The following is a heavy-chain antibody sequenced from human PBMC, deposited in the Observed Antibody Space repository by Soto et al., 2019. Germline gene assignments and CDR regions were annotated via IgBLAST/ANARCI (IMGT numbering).Heavy chain of an antibody. CDR3: ARDGEYSSYGDI. Sequence: ASVKVCCKASGGTFSSYTISWVRQAPGQGLEWMGRIIPILGIANYAQKFQGRVTITADKSTSTAYMELSSLRSEDTAVYYCARDGEYSSYGDIWGQGTMVTVSS. J-gene: IGHJ3*02. D-gene: IGHD5-12*01. CDR1: GGTFSSYT. CDR2: IIPILGIA. V-gene: IGHV1-69*04.